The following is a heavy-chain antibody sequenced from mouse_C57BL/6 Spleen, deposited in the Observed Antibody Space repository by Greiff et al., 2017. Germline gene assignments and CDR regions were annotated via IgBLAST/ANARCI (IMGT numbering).Heavy chain of an antibody. CDR3: ARCEGTRAMDD. Sequence: EVQLQQSGPELVKPGASVKMSCKASGYTFTDYNMHWVKQRQGKSLEWIGYINPNNGGTSYNQKLKGKATLTVNKSSSTADMEHRSLTSEDSAVYYCARCEGTRAMDDWGQGTSVTVSS. CDR1: GYTFTDYN. CDR2: INPNNGGT. V-gene: IGHV1-22*01. D-gene: IGHD2-14*01. J-gene: IGHJ4*01.